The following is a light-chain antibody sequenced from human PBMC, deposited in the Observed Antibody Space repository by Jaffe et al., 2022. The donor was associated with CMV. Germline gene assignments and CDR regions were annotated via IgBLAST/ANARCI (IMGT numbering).Light chain of an antibody. CDR1: TSNIGNNY. CDR2: DNN. J-gene: IGLJ3*02. V-gene: IGLV1-51*01. CDR3: GSWDGSLSAWV. Sequence: QSVLTQPPSVSAAPGQKVTISCSGSTSNIGNNYVSWYQHLPGTAPKLLIYDNNNRPSGIPGRFSGSRSGTSATLGITGLQTGDEADYYCGSWDGSLSAWVFGGGTKLTVL.